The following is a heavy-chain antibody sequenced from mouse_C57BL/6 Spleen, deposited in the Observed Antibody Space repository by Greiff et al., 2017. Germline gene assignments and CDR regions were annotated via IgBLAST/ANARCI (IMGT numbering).Heavy chain of an antibody. CDR2: ISDGGSYP. CDR3: AREDDYGGRCAY. V-gene: IGHV5-4*01. J-gene: IGHJ3*01. Sequence: EVQVVESGGGLVKPGGSLKLSCAASGFTFSSSAMSWVRQTPDKRLGWVATISDGGSYPSYPDNVKGRFTISRDNAKNNLYLQMSHLKSEDTAMYYCAREDDYGGRCAYWGQGTLVTVSA. D-gene: IGHD2-4*01. CDR1: GFTFSSSA.